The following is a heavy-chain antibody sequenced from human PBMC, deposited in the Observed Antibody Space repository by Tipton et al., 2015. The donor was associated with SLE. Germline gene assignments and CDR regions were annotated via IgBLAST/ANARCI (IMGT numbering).Heavy chain of an antibody. D-gene: IGHD6-19*01. V-gene: IGHV4-59*05. CDR3: ATGIAVAGTDY. J-gene: IGHJ4*02. CDR1: GGSISSYY. Sequence: TLSLTCTVSGGSISSYYWSWIRQPAGKGLEWIGSIYYSGSTYYNPALKSRVTISVDTSKNQFSLKLSSVTAADTAVYYCATGIAVAGTDYWGQGTLVTVSS. CDR2: IYYSGST.